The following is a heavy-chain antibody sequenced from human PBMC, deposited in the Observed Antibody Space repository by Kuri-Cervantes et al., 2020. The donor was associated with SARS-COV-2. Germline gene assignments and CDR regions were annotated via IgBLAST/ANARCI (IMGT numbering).Heavy chain of an antibody. J-gene: IGHJ5*02. Sequence: SQTLSLTCAVYGGSFSGYYWSWSRQSPGKRLEWIGDVSYSGGTRYNPSLKSRITISVDPSKNQFSLKLKSVTAADTAFYFCARELRYVVTGVNWFDPWGQGTLVTVSS. CDR1: GGSFSGYY. V-gene: IGHV4-59*01. CDR2: VSYSGGT. D-gene: IGHD2-21*02. CDR3: ARELRYVVTGVNWFDP.